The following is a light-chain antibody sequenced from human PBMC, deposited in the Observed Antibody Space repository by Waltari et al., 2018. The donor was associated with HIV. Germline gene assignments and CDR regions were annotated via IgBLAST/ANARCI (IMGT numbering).Light chain of an antibody. J-gene: IGKJ3*01. CDR1: QSISSY. V-gene: IGKV1-39*01. Sequence: DIQMTQSPSSLSASVGDRVTITCRASQSISSYLNWYQQKPGKAPKLLIYAASSLQSGVPSRFSGSGSGTDFTLTISSLQPEDFATYYCQQSYSTGVTFGPGTK. CDR2: AAS. CDR3: QQSYSTGVT.